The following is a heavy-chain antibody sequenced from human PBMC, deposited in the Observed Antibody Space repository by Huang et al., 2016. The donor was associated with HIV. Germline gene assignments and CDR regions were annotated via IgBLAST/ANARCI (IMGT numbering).Heavy chain of an antibody. CDR3: ARQWTILEWLLGLDV. D-gene: IGHD3-3*01. J-gene: IGHJ6*02. V-gene: IGHV4-34*02. CDR1: GGSFTGNY. Sequence: QMQLQQRGAGLLKPSETLSLTCGVSGGSFTGNYLTWIRQAPGKGLEWIGEVNDSGANNYNPSRNGRVTISLDKSNRELSLNLRSVTAADTAVYYCARQWTILEWLLGLDVWGQGTTVIVSS. CDR2: VNDSGAN.